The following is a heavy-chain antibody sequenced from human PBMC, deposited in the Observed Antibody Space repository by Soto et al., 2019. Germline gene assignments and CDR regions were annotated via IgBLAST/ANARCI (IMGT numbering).Heavy chain of an antibody. Sequence: PGGSLRVSCAASGFIFSSYSMNWVRQAPWKGLEWVSSISSSSSYIYYADSVKGRFTISRDNAKNSLYLQMNSLRAEDTAVYYCARDPLGYCSGGSCYQQFLVWGKGTTVTGSS. D-gene: IGHD2-15*01. CDR1: GFIFSSYS. J-gene: IGHJ6*04. CDR3: ARDPLGYCSGGSCYQQFLV. CDR2: ISSSSSYI. V-gene: IGHV3-21*01.